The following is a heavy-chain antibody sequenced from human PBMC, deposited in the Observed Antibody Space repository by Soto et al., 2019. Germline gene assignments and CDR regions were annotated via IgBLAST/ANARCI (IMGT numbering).Heavy chain of an antibody. CDR2: IYWDDDK. Sequence: QITLKESGPTLVKPTQTLTLTCTFSGFSLSTSGVGVGWIRQPPGKALEWLALIYWDDDKRYSPSLKSRLTIXKXTXXNQVVLTMTNMDPVDTATYYCAHSGGLRFSYGMDVWGQGTTVTVSS. CDR3: AHSGGLRFSYGMDV. D-gene: IGHD3-16*01. CDR1: GFSLSTSGVG. J-gene: IGHJ6*02. V-gene: IGHV2-5*02.